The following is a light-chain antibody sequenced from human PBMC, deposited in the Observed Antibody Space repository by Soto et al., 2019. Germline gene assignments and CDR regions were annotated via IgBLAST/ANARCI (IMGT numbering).Light chain of an antibody. CDR2: RNT. Sequence: QSLLTQPPSASGAPGQTVIISCSGSSSNIGSNFVFWYSQLPGAAPTLLIYRNTQRPSGVPDRFSGSKSGTSASLAISGLRSEDEAHYFCAAWDDSLKGELFGGGTQLTVL. CDR3: AAWDDSLKGEL. V-gene: IGLV1-47*01. J-gene: IGLJ2*01. CDR1: SSNIGSNF.